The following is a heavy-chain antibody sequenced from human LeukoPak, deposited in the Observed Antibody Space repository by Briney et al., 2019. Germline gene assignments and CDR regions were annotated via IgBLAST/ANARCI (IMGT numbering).Heavy chain of an antibody. CDR3: ARVRDYGDFDYFDY. CDR2: INPNSGNT. Sequence: ASVKVSCKASGYTFTGYYMHWVRQAPGQGLEWMGWINPNSGNTGYAQKFQGRVTMTRNTSISTAYMELSSLRSEDTAVYYCARVRDYGDFDYFDYWGQGTLVTVSS. D-gene: IGHD4-17*01. V-gene: IGHV1-8*02. CDR1: GYTFTGYY. J-gene: IGHJ4*02.